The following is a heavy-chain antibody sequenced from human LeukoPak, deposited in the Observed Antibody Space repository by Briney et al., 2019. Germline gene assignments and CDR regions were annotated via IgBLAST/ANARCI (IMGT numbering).Heavy chain of an antibody. V-gene: IGHV3-43D*03. CDR3: AKAYYGSGSYYNPSFDY. CDR2: ISWDGGST. J-gene: IGHJ4*02. Sequence: PGGSLRLSCAASGFTFDDYVMHWVRQAPGKVLEWVSLISWDGGSTYYADSVKGRFTISRDNSKNSLYLQMDSLRAEDTALYYCAKAYYGSGSYYNPSFDYWGQGTLVTVSS. CDR1: GFTFDDYV. D-gene: IGHD3-10*01.